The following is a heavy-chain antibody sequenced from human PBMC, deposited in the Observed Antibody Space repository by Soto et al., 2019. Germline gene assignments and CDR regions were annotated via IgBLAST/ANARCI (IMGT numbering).Heavy chain of an antibody. CDR1: GYTFTSYY. CDR2: INPSGGST. Sequence: ASVKVSCKASGYTFTSYYMHWVRQAPGQGLEWMGIINPSGGSTSYAQKFQGRVTMTRDTSTGTVYMELSSLRAEDTAVYYCAKEEVLLWFGELLYDWFDPWGQGTLVTVSS. V-gene: IGHV1-46*01. D-gene: IGHD3-10*01. CDR3: AKEEVLLWFGELLYDWFDP. J-gene: IGHJ5*02.